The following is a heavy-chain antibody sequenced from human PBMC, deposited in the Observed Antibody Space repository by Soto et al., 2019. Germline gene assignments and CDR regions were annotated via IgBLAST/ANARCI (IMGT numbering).Heavy chain of an antibody. CDR2: IYSGGST. J-gene: IGHJ6*02. CDR3: ARVISEVYSSGWPHYYYYYGMDV. Sequence: GGSLRLSCAASGFTVSSNYMSWVRQAPGKGLEWVSVIYSGGSTYYADSVKGRFTISRGNSKNTLYLQMNSLRAEDTAVYYCARVISEVYSSGWPHYYYYYGMDVWGQGTTVTVSS. CDR1: GFTVSSNY. D-gene: IGHD6-19*01. V-gene: IGHV3-53*01.